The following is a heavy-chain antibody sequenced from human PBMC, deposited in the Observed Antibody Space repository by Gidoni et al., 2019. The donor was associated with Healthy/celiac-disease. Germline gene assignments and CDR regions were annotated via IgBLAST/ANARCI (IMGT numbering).Heavy chain of an antibody. CDR3: ARGVGPTSYDYIWGSPGY. V-gene: IGHV1-2*02. CDR1: GYTFTGYY. CDR2: INPNSGGT. J-gene: IGHJ4*02. Sequence: QVQLVQSGAEVKKPGASVKVSCKASGYTFTGYYMHWVRQAPGQGLEWMGWINPNSGGTNYAQKFQGRVTMTRDTSISPAYMELSRLRSDDTAVYYCARGVGPTSYDYIWGSPGYWGQGTLVTVSS. D-gene: IGHD3-16*01.